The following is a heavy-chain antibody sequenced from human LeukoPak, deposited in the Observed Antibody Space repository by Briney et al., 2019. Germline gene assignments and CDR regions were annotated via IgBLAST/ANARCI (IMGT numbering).Heavy chain of an antibody. J-gene: IGHJ4*02. Sequence: SQTLSLTCTVSGGSISSGSYYWSWIRQPAGKGLEWIGRIYTSGSSNYNPSLKSRVTISVDTSKNQLSLKLSSATAADTAVYYCARSSRGATVPTWVVDYWGQGILATVSS. D-gene: IGHD4-17*01. CDR2: IYTSGSS. CDR3: ARSSRGATVPTWVVDY. V-gene: IGHV4-61*02. CDR1: GGSISSGSYY.